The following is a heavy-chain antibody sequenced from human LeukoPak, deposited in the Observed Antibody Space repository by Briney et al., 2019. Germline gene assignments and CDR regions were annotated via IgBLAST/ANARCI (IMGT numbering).Heavy chain of an antibody. CDR1: GGTFSSYA. D-gene: IGHD2-21*02. CDR2: IIPIFGTA. J-gene: IGHJ6*03. CDR3: AREAGDNYYYYYMDV. Sequence: APVKVSCKASGGTFSSYAISWVRQAPGQGLEWMGGIIPIFGTANYAQKFQGRVTITADESTSTAYMELSSLRSEDTAVYYCAREAGDNYYYYYMDVWGKGTTVTVSS. V-gene: IGHV1-69*13.